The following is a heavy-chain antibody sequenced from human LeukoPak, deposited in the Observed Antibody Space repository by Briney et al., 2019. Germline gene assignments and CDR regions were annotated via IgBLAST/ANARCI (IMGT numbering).Heavy chain of an antibody. CDR2: INPNSGGT. D-gene: IGHD3-9*01. J-gene: IGHJ4*02. CDR1: GYTFTVYY. Sequence: ASVKVSFKASGYTFTVYYMHWARQAPGQGGEWMGWINPNSGGTNYAQKFQGRVTMTRDTAISTAYMELSRLRSDDTAVYYCARDLDILTGYSSYYFDYWGQGTLVTVSS. CDR3: ARDLDILTGYSSYYFDY. V-gene: IGHV1-2*02.